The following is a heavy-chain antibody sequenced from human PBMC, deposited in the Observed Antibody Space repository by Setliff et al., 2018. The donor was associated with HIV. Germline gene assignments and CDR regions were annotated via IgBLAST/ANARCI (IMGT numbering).Heavy chain of an antibody. CDR2: IHTSGST. J-gene: IGHJ5*02. CDR3: ARGSPCYSGSYGWFDP. Sequence: SETLSLTCTVSGDSISSYYWSWIRQPAGKGLEWIGRIHTSGSTNYNPSLKSRVTLSVDTSKNQFSLKLSSVTAADTAVYYCARGSPCYSGSYGWFDPWGQGTLVTVSS. D-gene: IGHD1-26*01. CDR1: GDSISSYY. V-gene: IGHV4-4*07.